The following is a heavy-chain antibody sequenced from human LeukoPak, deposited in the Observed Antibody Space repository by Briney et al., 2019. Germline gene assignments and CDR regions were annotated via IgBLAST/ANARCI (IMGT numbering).Heavy chain of an antibody. J-gene: IGHJ4*02. Sequence: SETLSLTCAVYGGSFSGYYWSWIRQPPGKGLEWIGEINHSGSTNYNPSLKSRVTISVDTSKNQFSLKLSSVTAADTAVYYCARGLAAIDYWGQGTLVTVSS. CDR2: INHSGST. D-gene: IGHD6-25*01. V-gene: IGHV4-34*01. CDR1: GGSFSGYY. CDR3: ARGLAAIDY.